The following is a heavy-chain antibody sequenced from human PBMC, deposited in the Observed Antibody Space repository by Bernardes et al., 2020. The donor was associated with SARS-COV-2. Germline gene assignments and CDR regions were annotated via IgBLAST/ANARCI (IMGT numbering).Heavy chain of an antibody. CDR3: ARDLRKGPAAPWGGYYYGMDV. Sequence: GGSLRLSCAASGFTFGDYAMHWVRQAPGKGLEWVSYISSSGSTIYYADSVKGRFTISRDNAKNSLYLQMNSLRAEDTAVYYCARDLRKGPAAPWGGYYYGMDVWGQGTTVTVSS. CDR2: ISSSGSTI. D-gene: IGHD2-2*01. CDR1: GFTFGDYA. V-gene: IGHV3-48*03. J-gene: IGHJ6*02.